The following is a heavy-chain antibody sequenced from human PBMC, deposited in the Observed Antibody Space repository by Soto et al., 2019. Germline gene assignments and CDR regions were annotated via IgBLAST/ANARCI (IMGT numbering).Heavy chain of an antibody. V-gene: IGHV4-34*01. D-gene: IGHD3-3*01. J-gene: IGHJ5*02. CDR3: ARGLGLTRNFWSGYYSSGWFDP. CDR1: GGSFSGYY. Sequence: SETLSLTCAVYGGSFSGYYWSWIRQPPGKGLEWIGEINHSGSTNYNPSLKSRVTISVDTSKNQFSLKLSSVTAADTAVYYCARGLGLTRNFWSGYYSSGWFDPWGQGTLVTVSS. CDR2: INHSGST.